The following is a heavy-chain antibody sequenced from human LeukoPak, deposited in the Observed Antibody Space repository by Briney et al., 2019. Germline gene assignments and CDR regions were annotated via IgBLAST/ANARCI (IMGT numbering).Heavy chain of an antibody. Sequence: SETLSLTCAVYGGSFSGYYWSWVRQPPGKGLEWVGEINHSGRNNYISSLNSRVTISVDTSKNHFSLKLSPVTAADTAVYYCARLILLRPWGQGTLVTVSS. CDR3: ARLILLRP. J-gene: IGHJ5*02. V-gene: IGHV4-34*01. D-gene: IGHD3-16*01. CDR1: GGSFSGYY. CDR2: INHSGRN.